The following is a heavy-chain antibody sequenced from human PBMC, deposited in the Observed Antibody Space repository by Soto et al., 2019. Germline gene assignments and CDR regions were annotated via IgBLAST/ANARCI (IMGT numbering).Heavy chain of an antibody. CDR1: GGSISSGDYY. V-gene: IGHV4-30-4*01. CDR3: ARGGSPNWFDP. J-gene: IGHJ5*02. CDR2: IYYSGST. Sequence: PSETLSLTCTVSGGSISSGDYYWSWIRQPPGKGLEWIGYIYYSGSTYYNPSLKSRVTISVDTSKNQFSLKLSSVTAADTAVYYCARGGSPNWFDPWGQGTLVTVSS.